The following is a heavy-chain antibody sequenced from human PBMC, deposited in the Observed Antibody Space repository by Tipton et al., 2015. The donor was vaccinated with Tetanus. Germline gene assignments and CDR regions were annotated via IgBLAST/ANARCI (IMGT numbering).Heavy chain of an antibody. V-gene: IGHV1-69*01. Sequence: QLVQSGAEVKKPGSSVKVSCKASGGTFTNYALSWVRQAPGQGLEWVGGITPIFGTTNSAPKFQGRVTITADESTNTAYMELSSLRSEDTAVYYCAKASRVTDTKEGLDFWGQGTLVTVSS. CDR1: GGTFTNYA. J-gene: IGHJ4*02. CDR3: AKASRVTDTKEGLDF. D-gene: IGHD2-21*02. CDR2: ITPIFGTT.